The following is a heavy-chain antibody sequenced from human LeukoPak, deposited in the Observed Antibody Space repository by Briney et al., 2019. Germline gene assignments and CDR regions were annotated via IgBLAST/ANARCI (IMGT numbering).Heavy chain of an antibody. V-gene: IGHV4-31*03. D-gene: IGHD3-10*01. Sequence: SETLSLTCTVTGGSISSGDYYWNWIRQHPEKSLEWIGYIFYSGSAYYNPSLKSRVTISVDTSKNQFSLKLSSVTAADTAVYYCARGSTLIRGFDYWGQGTLVTVSS. CDR3: ARGSTLIRGFDY. J-gene: IGHJ4*02. CDR1: GGSISSGDYY. CDR2: IFYSGSA.